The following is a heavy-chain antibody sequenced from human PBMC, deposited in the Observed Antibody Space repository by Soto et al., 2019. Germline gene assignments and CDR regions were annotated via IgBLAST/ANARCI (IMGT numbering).Heavy chain of an antibody. J-gene: IGHJ5*02. CDR2: INHSGST. Sequence: SETLSLTCAVYGGSFSGYYWSWIRQPPGKGLEWIGEINHSGSTNYNPSLKGRVTISVDTSKNQFSLKLSSVTAADTAVYYCARSGSYSNPRWFDPWGQGTLVTVSS. CDR1: GGSFSGYY. CDR3: ARSGSYSNPRWFDP. D-gene: IGHD1-26*01. V-gene: IGHV4-34*01.